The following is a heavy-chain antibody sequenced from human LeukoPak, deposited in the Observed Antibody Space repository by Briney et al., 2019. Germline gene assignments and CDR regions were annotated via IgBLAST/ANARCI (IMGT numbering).Heavy chain of an antibody. CDR3: AKDLLLRIAAAGTGFDY. J-gene: IGHJ4*02. CDR2: INQVSSHI. V-gene: IGHV3-21*01. D-gene: IGHD6-13*01. Sequence: SGGSLRLSCAASGFSFSSSAINWVRQAPGKGLEWVSTINQVSSHIYYADSVRGRFTISRDNAKNSVYLQMDSLRAEDTAVYYCAKDLLLRIAAAGTGFDYWGQGTLVTVSS. CDR1: GFSFSSSA.